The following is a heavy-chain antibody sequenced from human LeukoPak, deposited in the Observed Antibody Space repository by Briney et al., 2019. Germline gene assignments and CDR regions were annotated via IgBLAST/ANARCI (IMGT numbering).Heavy chain of an antibody. V-gene: IGHV1-18*01. CDR3: ASFSYGSGSYYNRVFDY. Sequence: ASVTVSCKASGYTVTSYGISWVRQAPGQGLEWMGWISAYNGNTNYAQKLQGRVTMTTDTSTSTAYMELRSLRSDDTAVYYCASFSYGSGSYYNRVFDYWGQGTLVTVSS. CDR2: ISAYNGNT. J-gene: IGHJ4*02. CDR1: GYTVTSYG. D-gene: IGHD3-10*01.